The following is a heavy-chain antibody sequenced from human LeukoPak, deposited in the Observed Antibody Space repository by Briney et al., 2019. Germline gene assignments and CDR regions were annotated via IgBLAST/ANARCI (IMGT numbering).Heavy chain of an antibody. CDR2: IYSSGST. CDR1: GDSISSTGYY. J-gene: IGHJ5*02. Sequence: SETLSLTCSVSGDSISSTGYYWGWIRQPPGKGLEWIGSIYSSGSTYYNPSLKSRVTISVDTSKNQFSLKLSSVTAADTAVYYCATYYYDSSGYYTSPGWFDPWGQGTLVTVSS. CDR3: ATYYYDSSGYYTSPGWFDP. D-gene: IGHD3-22*01. V-gene: IGHV4-39*01.